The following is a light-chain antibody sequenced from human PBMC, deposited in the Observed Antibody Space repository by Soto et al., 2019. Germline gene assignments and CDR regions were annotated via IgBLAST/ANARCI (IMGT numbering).Light chain of an antibody. CDR3: QQCRNWPLT. CDR1: QNVYNN. J-gene: IGKJ4*01. CDR2: DAS. V-gene: IGKV3-15*01. Sequence: ESVMTQSPATLSVSPGEGATLSSKASQNVYNNFAWYQQRPGQPPMLLIYDASTRATGISARFSGSGYGTEFTLTLSTVQSEDFADYFCQQCRNWPLTFGGGTKVEIK.